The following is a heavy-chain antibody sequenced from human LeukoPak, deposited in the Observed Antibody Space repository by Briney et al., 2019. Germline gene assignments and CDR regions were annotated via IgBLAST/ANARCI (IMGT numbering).Heavy chain of an antibody. CDR1: GFTFSSYE. CDR3: ARVAEIQLWLRSAFDY. J-gene: IGHJ4*02. CDR2: LSGSGTSI. V-gene: IGHV3-48*03. Sequence: PRGSLRLSCAASGFTFSSYEMNWVRQAPGKGLEWVSYLSGSGTSIYYADSVKGRFTISRDNAKNSLYLQMNSLRDEDTAVYYCARVAEIQLWLRSAFDYWGQGTLVTVSS. D-gene: IGHD5-18*01.